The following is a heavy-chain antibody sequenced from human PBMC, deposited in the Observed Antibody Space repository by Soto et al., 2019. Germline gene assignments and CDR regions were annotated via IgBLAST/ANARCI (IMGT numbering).Heavy chain of an antibody. V-gene: IGHV4-61*01. Sequence: QVQLQESGPGLVKPSETLSLTCTVSGGSVSSGSYYWSWIRQPPGKGLEWIGYIYYSGSTNYNPSLKSRVTISVDTSTNQFSVKLSSVTAADRAVDYCAWSGPRITIFGVVPLGVFDIWGQGTMVTVSS. D-gene: IGHD3-3*01. CDR1: GGSVSSGSYY. J-gene: IGHJ3*02. CDR3: AWSGPRITIFGVVPLGVFDI. CDR2: IYYSGST.